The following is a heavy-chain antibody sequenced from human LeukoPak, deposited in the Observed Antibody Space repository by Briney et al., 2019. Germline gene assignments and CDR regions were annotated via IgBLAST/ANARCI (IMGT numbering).Heavy chain of an antibody. V-gene: IGHV1-18*01. CDR2: ISAYNGNT. CDR3: ARDRDSEYDFGSGPLT. Sequence: GASVKVSCKASGYTFTSYGISWVRQAPGQGLEWMGWISAYNGNTNYAQKLQGRVTMTTDTSTSTAYMELRSLRSDDTAVYYCARDRDSEYDFGSGPLTWGQGTLVTVSS. D-gene: IGHD3-3*01. CDR1: GYTFTSYG. J-gene: IGHJ5*02.